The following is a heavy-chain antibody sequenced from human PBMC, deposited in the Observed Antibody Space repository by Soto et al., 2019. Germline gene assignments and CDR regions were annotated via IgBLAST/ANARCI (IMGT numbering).Heavy chain of an antibody. CDR2: IIPIFGTA. CDR1: GGTFSSYA. CDR3: ARDPFCTNGVCYQYYYYGMDG. Sequence: QVQLVQSGAEVKKPGSSVKVSCKASGGTFSSYAISWVRQAPGQGLEWMGGIIPIFGTANYAQKFQGRVTITADESTSTAYRELSSLRSEDTAVYYCARDPFCTNGVCYQYYYYGMDGWGQGTTVTVSS. V-gene: IGHV1-69*01. J-gene: IGHJ6*02. D-gene: IGHD2-8*01.